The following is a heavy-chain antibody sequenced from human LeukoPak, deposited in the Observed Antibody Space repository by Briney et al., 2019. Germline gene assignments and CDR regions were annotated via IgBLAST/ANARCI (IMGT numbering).Heavy chain of an antibody. J-gene: IGHJ4*02. V-gene: IGHV3-21*01. CDR1: GFTFSSYS. CDR3: AREGFCNSTSCADY. D-gene: IGHD2-2*01. Sequence: GGSLRLSCAASGFTFSSYSMNWVRQAPGKGLEWVSSISSSSSYIYYADSVKGRFTIPRDNAKNSLYLQMNSLRAEDTAVYYCAREGFCNSTSCADYWGQGTLVTVSS. CDR2: ISSSSSYI.